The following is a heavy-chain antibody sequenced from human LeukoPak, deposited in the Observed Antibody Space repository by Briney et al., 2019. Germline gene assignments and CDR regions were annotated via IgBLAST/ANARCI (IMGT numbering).Heavy chain of an antibody. CDR3: AKRGLAAALFR. V-gene: IGHV3-30*04. J-gene: IGHJ4*02. CDR1: GFTFSNYA. D-gene: IGHD6-13*01. Sequence: GGSLRLSCAASGFTFSNYALHWVRQAPGKGLEWVAVISYDGSNKFYADSVKGRFTISRDNSKNTLYLQMNRLRAEDTAVYYCAKRGLAAALFRWGQGTLVTVSS. CDR2: ISYDGSNK.